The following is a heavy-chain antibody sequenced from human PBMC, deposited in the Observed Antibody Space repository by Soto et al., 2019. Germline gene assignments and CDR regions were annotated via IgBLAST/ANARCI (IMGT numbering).Heavy chain of an antibody. Sequence: QVQLVESGGGVVQPGRSLRLSCAASGFTFSSYGMHWVRQAPGKGLEWVAVIWYDGSNKYYADSVKGRFTISRDNSKNTLYLQMNSLRAEDRAVYYWARLSGWSREPYDAFDIWGQGTMVTVSS. CDR3: ARLSGWSREPYDAFDI. J-gene: IGHJ3*02. V-gene: IGHV3-33*01. CDR2: IWYDGSNK. D-gene: IGHD6-19*01. CDR1: GFTFSSYG.